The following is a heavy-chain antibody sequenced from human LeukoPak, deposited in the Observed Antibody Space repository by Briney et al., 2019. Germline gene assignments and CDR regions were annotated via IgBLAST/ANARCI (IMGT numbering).Heavy chain of an antibody. CDR2: ISNRGSTI. CDR3: AKEGPYCGDDCYGVFDY. Sequence: AGGSLRLSCAASGFTFSNYAVAWVRQAPGKGLEWVSVISNRGSTINYADSVKGRFTVSRDNSKNTLYLQMSSLGAEDTAVYHCAKEGPYCGDDCYGVFDYWGQGTLVTVSS. CDR1: GFTFSNYA. J-gene: IGHJ4*02. D-gene: IGHD2-21*02. V-gene: IGHV3-23*01.